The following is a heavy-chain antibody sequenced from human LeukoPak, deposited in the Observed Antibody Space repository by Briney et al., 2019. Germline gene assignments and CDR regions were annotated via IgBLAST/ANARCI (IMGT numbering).Heavy chain of an antibody. CDR3: TTGLIQLWSNFDY. V-gene: IGHV3-15*01. CDR2: IKSKTDGGTT. D-gene: IGHD5-18*01. Sequence: AGGSLRLSCAASGFTFSNAWMSWVRQAPGKGLEWVGRIKSKTDGGTTDYAAPVKGRFTISRDDSKNTLYLQMNSLKTEDTAVYYCTTGLIQLWSNFDYRGQGTLVTVSS. CDR1: GFTFSNAW. J-gene: IGHJ4*02.